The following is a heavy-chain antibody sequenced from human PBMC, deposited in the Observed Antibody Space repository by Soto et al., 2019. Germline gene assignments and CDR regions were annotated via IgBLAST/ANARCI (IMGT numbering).Heavy chain of an antibody. CDR3: ARDEDSSGWYESPDY. V-gene: IGHV3-30-3*01. J-gene: IGHJ4*02. CDR2: ISYDGSNK. CDR1: GFTFSSYA. D-gene: IGHD6-19*01. Sequence: PGGSLRLSCAASGFTFSSYAMHWVRRAPGKGLERVAVISYDGSNKYYADSVKGRFTISRDNSKNTLYLQMNSLRAEDTAVYYCARDEDSSGWYESPDYWGPGTLVTVSS.